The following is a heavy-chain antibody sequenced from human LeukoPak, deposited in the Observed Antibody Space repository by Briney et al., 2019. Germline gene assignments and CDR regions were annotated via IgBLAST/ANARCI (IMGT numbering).Heavy chain of an antibody. V-gene: IGHV3-74*01. CDR3: ARGGYSYGFSLLDY. Sequence: GGSLRLSCAASGFTFDDYGMSWVRQAPGKGLVWVSRINSDGSSTSYADSVKGRFTISRDNAKNTLYLQMNSLRAEDTAVYYCARGGYSYGFSLLDYWGQGTLVTVSS. CDR2: INSDGSST. D-gene: IGHD5-18*01. CDR1: GFTFDDYG. J-gene: IGHJ4*02.